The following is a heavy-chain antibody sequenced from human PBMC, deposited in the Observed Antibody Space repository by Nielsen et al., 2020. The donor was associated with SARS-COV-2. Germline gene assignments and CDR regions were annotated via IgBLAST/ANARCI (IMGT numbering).Heavy chain of an antibody. CDR2: INPSGGST. Sequence: ASVKLSCKASGYTFTSYYMHWVRQAPGQGLEWMGIINPSGGSTSYAQKFQGRVTMTRDTSTSTVYMELSSLRSEDTAVYYCARDMDDILTGYYLPDYWGQGTLVTVSS. D-gene: IGHD3-9*01. CDR3: ARDMDDILTGYYLPDY. J-gene: IGHJ4*02. V-gene: IGHV1-46*01. CDR1: GYTFTSYY.